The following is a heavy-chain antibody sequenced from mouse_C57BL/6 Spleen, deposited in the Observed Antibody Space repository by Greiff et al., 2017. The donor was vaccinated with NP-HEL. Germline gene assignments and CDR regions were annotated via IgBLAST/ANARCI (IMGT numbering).Heavy chain of an antibody. CDR1: GFNIKDYY. J-gene: IGHJ2*01. CDR3: ANRLYYDYDRGAFGY. CDR2: IDPEDGET. V-gene: IGHV14-2*01. Sequence: EVKLMESGAELVKPGASVKLSCTASGFNIKDYYMHWVKQRTEQGLEWIGRIDPEDGETKYAPKFQGKATITADTSSNTAYLQLSSLTSEDTAVYYCANRLYYDYDRGAFGYWGQGTTLTVSS. D-gene: IGHD2-4*01.